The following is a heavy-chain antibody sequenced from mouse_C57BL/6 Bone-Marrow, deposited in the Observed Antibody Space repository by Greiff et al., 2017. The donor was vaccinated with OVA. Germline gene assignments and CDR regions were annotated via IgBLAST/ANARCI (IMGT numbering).Heavy chain of an antibody. CDR1: GYTFTDYY. V-gene: IGHV1-26*01. CDR2: INPNNGGT. J-gene: IGHJ4*01. Sequence: VQLQQSGPELVKPGASVKISCKASGYTFTDYYMNWVKQSHGKSLEWIGDINPNNGGTSYNQKFKGKATLTVDKSSSTAYIELRSLTSEDSAVYYCAREGITTVVAYYYAMDYWGQGTSVTVSS. D-gene: IGHD1-1*01. CDR3: AREGITTVVAYYYAMDY.